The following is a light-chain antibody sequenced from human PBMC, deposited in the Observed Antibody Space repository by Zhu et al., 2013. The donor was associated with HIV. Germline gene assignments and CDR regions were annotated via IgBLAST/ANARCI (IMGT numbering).Light chain of an antibody. V-gene: IGKV1-27*01. CDR3: QKYHSAPFT. CDR1: QGISSA. J-gene: IGKJ3*01. CDR2: GAS. Sequence: IKLTQSPSSLSASIGDRVTIGCRASQGISSAVAWYQQKPGNAPKLLIYGASTLSSEVPSRFSGSGSGTDFTLTISSLQPEDVATYYCQKYHSAPFTFGPGTRVDLK.